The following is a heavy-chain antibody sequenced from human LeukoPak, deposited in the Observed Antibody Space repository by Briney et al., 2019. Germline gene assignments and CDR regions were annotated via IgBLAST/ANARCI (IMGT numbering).Heavy chain of an antibody. CDR3: ARGQSEYYYYYMDV. V-gene: IGHV4-61*02. Sequence: TLSLTCTVSGGSITSGTYYWSWIRQPAGKGLEWIGRIYTSGSTNYNPSLKSRVTISVDTSKNQFSLKLNSVTAADTAVYYCARGQSEYYYYYMDVWGKGTTVTVSS. CDR2: IYTSGST. J-gene: IGHJ6*03. CDR1: GGSITSGTYY.